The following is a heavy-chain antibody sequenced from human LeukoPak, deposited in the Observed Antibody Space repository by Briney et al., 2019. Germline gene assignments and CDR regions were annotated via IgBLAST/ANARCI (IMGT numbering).Heavy chain of an antibody. V-gene: IGHV3-30*02. CDR1: GFTFSNYG. D-gene: IGHD1-26*01. J-gene: IGHJ4*02. CDR3: AKDQEVGATTIDY. CDR2: IRYDGSNK. Sequence: GGSLRLSCAASGFTFSNYGMHWVRQAPGKGLEGVAFIRYDGSNKYYADSVKGRFTISRDNSKNTLYLQMNSLGVEGTAVYYCAKDQEVGATTIDYLGQGTLATVCS.